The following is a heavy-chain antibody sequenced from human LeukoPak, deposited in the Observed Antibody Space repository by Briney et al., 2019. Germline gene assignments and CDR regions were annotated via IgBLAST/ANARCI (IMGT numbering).Heavy chain of an antibody. V-gene: IGHV3-73*01. Sequence: SGGSLRLSCAASGFTFSGSAMHWVRQASGKGLEWVGRIRSKANSYATAYAASVKGRFTISRDDSKNTAYLQMNSLKTEDTAVYYCFVRAAADDYWGQGTLVTVSS. CDR1: GFTFSGSA. CDR2: IRSKANSYAT. D-gene: IGHD6-13*01. J-gene: IGHJ4*02. CDR3: FVRAAADDY.